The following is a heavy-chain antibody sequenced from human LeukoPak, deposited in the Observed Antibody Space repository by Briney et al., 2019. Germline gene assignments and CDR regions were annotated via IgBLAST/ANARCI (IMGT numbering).Heavy chain of an antibody. V-gene: IGHV3-23*01. J-gene: IGHJ4*02. CDR1: GFTFSSYG. Sequence: PGGSLRLSRAASGFTFSSYGMNWVRQAPGKGPEWVSGISGSGGITYYADSVKGRFSISRDNSKNTLYLQMNSLRAEDTAVYYCAKNTTVTIDYWGQGTLVTVSS. D-gene: IGHD4-17*01. CDR3: AKNTTVTIDY. CDR2: ISGSGGIT.